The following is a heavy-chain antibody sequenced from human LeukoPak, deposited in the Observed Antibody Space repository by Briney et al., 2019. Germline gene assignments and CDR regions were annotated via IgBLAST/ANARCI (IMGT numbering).Heavy chain of an antibody. CDR2: IYTSGSA. Sequence: SETLSLTCTVSRASISPYYWSWIRQPAGKGLEWIGHIYTSGSANYNPSLKSRVTMSLDTSKNQFSLKLNSVTAADTAVYYCAKEGMIRGVIDYWGQGALVTVSS. D-gene: IGHD3-10*01. J-gene: IGHJ4*02. CDR3: AKEGMIRGVIDY. V-gene: IGHV4-4*07. CDR1: RASISPYY.